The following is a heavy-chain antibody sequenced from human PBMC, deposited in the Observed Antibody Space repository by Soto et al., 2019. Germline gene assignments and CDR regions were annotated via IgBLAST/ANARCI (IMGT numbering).Heavy chain of an antibody. V-gene: IGHV1-3*01. CDR1: GYTFTSYA. D-gene: IGHD2-15*01. CDR3: ARILGYCSGGSCDY. Sequence: QVHLVQSGAEVKKPGASVKVSCKASGYTFTSYAMPWVRQAPGQRLEWMGWINAGNGNTKYSQKFQGRVTITRDTSASPAYMELSSLRSEDTAVYYCARILGYCSGGSCDYWGQGTLVTVSS. J-gene: IGHJ4*02. CDR2: INAGNGNT.